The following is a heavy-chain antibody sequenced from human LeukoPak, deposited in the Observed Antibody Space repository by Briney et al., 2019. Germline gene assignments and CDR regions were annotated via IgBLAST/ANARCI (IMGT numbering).Heavy chain of an antibody. Sequence: GASVKVSCKASGGTFSIYAISWVRQAPGQGLEWVGIINPSGGSTSYAQKFQGRVTMTRDTSTSTVYMELSSLRSEDTAVYYCASDSVGIAAAPVDYWGQGTLVTVSS. CDR3: ASDSVGIAAAPVDY. J-gene: IGHJ4*02. CDR1: GGTFSIYA. CDR2: INPSGGST. D-gene: IGHD6-13*01. V-gene: IGHV1-46*01.